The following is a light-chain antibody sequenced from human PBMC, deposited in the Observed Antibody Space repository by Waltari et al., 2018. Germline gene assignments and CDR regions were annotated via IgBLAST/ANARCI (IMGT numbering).Light chain of an antibody. CDR2: AAS. CDR3: QQANTFPYT. CDR1: QDVSNW. Sequence: DIQMTQSPSSVSASVGDRVTITCRASQDVSNWLACYQQKPGKAPKFLIYAASSLQRGVPSRFGGSGSGTDFPLTIRSLHPDDFATYYCQQANTFPYTFGQGTKVEIK. V-gene: IGKV1-12*01. J-gene: IGKJ2*01.